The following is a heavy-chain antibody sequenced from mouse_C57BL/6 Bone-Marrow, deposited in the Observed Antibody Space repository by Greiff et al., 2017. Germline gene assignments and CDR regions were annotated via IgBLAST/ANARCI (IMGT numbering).Heavy chain of an antibody. CDR2: IRLKSDNYAT. CDR3: TGGIYYDYNYYAMDY. Sequence: EVMLVESGGGLVQPGGSMKLSCVASGFTFSNYWMNWVRQSPEKGLEWVAQIRLKSDNYATHYAESVKGRFTISRDDSKSSVNLQMNNIRAEDTGIYYCTGGIYYDYNYYAMDYWGQGTSVTVSS. J-gene: IGHJ4*01. D-gene: IGHD2-4*01. V-gene: IGHV6-3*01. CDR1: GFTFSNYW.